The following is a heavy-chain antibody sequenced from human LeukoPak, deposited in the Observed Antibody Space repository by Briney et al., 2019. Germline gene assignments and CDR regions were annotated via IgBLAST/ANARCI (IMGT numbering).Heavy chain of an antibody. Sequence: PGGSLRLSCAASGFTFNTYAMSWVRQAPGKGLEWVSVISGSGASAQYADSVKGRFTITRENSKNTLHLYMTSLRVEDSAVYYCAKDRSSSYESYDSWGRGTLVTVSS. CDR2: ISGSGASA. D-gene: IGHD5-12*01. V-gene: IGHV3-23*01. CDR1: GFTFNTYA. CDR3: AKDRSSSYESYDS. J-gene: IGHJ4*02.